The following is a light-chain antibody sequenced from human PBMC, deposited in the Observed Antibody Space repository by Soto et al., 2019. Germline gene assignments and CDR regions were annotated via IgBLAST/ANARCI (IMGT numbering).Light chain of an antibody. CDR2: EVS. V-gene: IGLV2-23*02. CDR1: SSDVGSYNL. CDR3: CSYAGSSTSYV. J-gene: IGLJ1*01. Sequence: QSALTQPASVSGSPGQSITISCTGTSSDVGSYNLVSWYQQHPGKAPKLIIYEVSKRPSGVSNRFSGSKSGNTASLTSSGLQAEDEADYYCCSYAGSSTSYVFGTGTKLTVL.